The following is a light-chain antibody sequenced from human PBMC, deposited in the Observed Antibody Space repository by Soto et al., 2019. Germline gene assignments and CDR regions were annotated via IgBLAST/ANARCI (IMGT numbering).Light chain of an antibody. CDR3: SSYASSSTLLI. V-gene: IGLV2-14*03. J-gene: IGLJ2*01. CDR1: SSDLGGYNY. Sequence: QSALTQPASVSGSPGQSITISCTGTSSDLGGYNYVSWYQQHPGKAPKLMIYEVNNRPSGVSNRFSGSKSGNTASLTISGLQADDEANYYCSSYASSSTLLIFGGGTKLTVL. CDR2: EVN.